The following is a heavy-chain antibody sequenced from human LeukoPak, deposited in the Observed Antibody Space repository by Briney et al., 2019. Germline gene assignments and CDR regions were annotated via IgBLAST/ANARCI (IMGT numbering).Heavy chain of an antibody. V-gene: IGHV4-59*01. D-gene: IGHD1-26*01. CDR3: ARDESGSLFY. Sequence: SETLSLTCTVSGASISDYHRGWIRQPPGKGLEWIGYFYNSGSSTYNPSLKSRVTISVDTSKNQFSLKLSSVTAADTAVYYCARDESGSLFYWGQGTLVTVSS. CDR2: FYNSGSS. J-gene: IGHJ4*02. CDR1: GASISDYH.